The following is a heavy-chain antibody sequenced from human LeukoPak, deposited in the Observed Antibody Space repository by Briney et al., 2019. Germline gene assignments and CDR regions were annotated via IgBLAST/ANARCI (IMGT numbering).Heavy chain of an antibody. CDR2: LSYTGSA. V-gene: IGHV4-39*01. CDR3: ARHNRMGAAATLGVFDY. D-gene: IGHD6-13*01. J-gene: IGHJ4*02. Sequence: SETLSLTCTVSGDSISSSSYYWAWLRQPPGKRLELIGTLSYTGSAYYNPSLRSRVSMSVDTSKNQFSLKLSSVTAADTAVYYCARHNRMGAAATLGVFDYWGQGTLVTVSS. CDR1: GDSISSSSYY.